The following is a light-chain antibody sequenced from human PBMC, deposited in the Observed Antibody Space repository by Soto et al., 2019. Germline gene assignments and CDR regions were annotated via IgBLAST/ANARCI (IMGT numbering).Light chain of an antibody. CDR2: DAS. V-gene: IGKV1-12*01. J-gene: IGKJ1*01. CDR1: QDITSR. Sequence: DLPMTQSPFSVSASVGDRVTITCRASQDITSRLAWYQQKPGKAPKLVIYDASRLQSGVPSRFSGSGSGTDFTLSINSLQPEDFATYFCQQAISFPRTFGQGTKVEVK. CDR3: QQAISFPRT.